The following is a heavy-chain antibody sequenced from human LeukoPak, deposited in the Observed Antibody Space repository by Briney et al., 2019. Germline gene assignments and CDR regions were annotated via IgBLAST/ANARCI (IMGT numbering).Heavy chain of an antibody. D-gene: IGHD4-17*01. J-gene: IGHJ2*01. V-gene: IGHV3-73*01. CDR2: IRSKANSYAT. Sequence: GGSLRLSCAASGFTFSGSAMHWVRQASGKGLEWVGRIRSKANSYATAYAASVKGRFTISRDDSKNTAYLQMNSLKTEDTAVYYCTRHGYGDTLLWYFDLWGRGTLVTVSS. CDR1: GFTFSGSA. CDR3: TRHGYGDTLLWYFDL.